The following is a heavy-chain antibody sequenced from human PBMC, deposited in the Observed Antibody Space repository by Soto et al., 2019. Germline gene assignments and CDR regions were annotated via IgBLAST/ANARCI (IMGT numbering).Heavy chain of an antibody. Sequence: PSETLSRTCAVSGGSISSYYWSWIRQPPGKGLEWIGYIYYSGSTNYNPSLKSRVTISVDTSKNQFSLKLSSVTAADTAVYYCARHKPTTRYCSSTSCYGGGLDYWGQGTLVTVSS. CDR3: ARHKPTTRYCSSTSCYGGGLDY. CDR2: IYYSGST. CDR1: GGSISSYY. J-gene: IGHJ4*02. V-gene: IGHV4-59*08. D-gene: IGHD2-2*01.